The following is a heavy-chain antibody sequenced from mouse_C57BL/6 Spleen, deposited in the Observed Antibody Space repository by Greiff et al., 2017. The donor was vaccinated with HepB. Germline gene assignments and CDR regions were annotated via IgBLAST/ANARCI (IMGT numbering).Heavy chain of an antibody. CDR3: ARGGDGYLYWYFDV. V-gene: IGHV1-81*01. CDR1: GYTFTSYG. D-gene: IGHD2-3*01. Sequence: VQLQQSGAELARPGASVKLSCKASGYTFTSYGISWVKQRTGQGLEWIGEIYPRSGNTYYNEKFKGKATLTADKSSSTAYMELRSLTSEDSAVYFGARGGDGYLYWYFDVWGTGTTVTVSS. CDR2: IYPRSGNT. J-gene: IGHJ1*03.